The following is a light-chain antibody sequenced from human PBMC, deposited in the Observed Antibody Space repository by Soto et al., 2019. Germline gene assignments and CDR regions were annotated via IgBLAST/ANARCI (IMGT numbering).Light chain of an antibody. Sequence: DIQMTQSPSSLSASVGDRVTITCRASQSISSKLNWYQQRPGKVPKLLIYDASSLQSGVPSRFSGSGSGTDFTLTISSLQHEDFATYYCQQSYRSPPTFGQGTKVEIK. CDR3: QQSYRSPPT. CDR1: QSISSK. V-gene: IGKV1-39*01. CDR2: DAS. J-gene: IGKJ1*01.